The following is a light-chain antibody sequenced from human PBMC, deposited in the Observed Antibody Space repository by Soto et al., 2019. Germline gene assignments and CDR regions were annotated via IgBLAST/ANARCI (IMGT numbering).Light chain of an antibody. CDR2: WAS. CDR3: QQYYSFPLT. V-gene: IGKV4-1*01. Sequence: IVMTQSPDSLAVSRGERATINCRSSQSVLYSSNNKNYLAWYQQKPGQPPKLLIYWASTRESGVPDRFSGSGSGTEFTLTISSLQAEDVAVYYCQQYYSFPLTFGGGTKVEIK. CDR1: QSVLYSSNNKNY. J-gene: IGKJ4*01.